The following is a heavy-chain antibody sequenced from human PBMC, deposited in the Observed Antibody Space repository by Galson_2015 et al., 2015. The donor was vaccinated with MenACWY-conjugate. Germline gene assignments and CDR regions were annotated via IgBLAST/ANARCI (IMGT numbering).Heavy chain of an antibody. D-gene: IGHD3-16*01. CDR2: IRTITGST. V-gene: IGHV3-23*01. CDR3: ARGGSASNVYYLVDV. Sequence: SLRLSCAASGFTFSNSAMNWVRQAPGKGLEWVSGIRTITGSTYYADSVKGRFTISRDQSKNTLNLQMNSLRADDSAVYFCARGGSASNVYYLVDVWGKGTTVTVSS. CDR1: GFTFSNSA. J-gene: IGHJ6*03.